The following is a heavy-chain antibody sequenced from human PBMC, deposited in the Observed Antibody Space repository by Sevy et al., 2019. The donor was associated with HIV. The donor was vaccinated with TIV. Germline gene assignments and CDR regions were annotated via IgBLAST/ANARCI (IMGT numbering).Heavy chain of an antibody. D-gene: IGHD3-3*01. CDR2: ITAYKDNT. CDR3: TRVDPYYEFGDV. V-gene: IGHV1-18*01. Sequence: ASVKVSRKASGYTLNNYGISWVRQAPGQGLEWIGWITAYKDNTNYAQNFQGRVTMTTDTSTSTAYMELRSLRSDDTAVYYCTRVDPYYEFGDVWGQGTTVTVSS. J-gene: IGHJ6*02. CDR1: GYTLNNYG.